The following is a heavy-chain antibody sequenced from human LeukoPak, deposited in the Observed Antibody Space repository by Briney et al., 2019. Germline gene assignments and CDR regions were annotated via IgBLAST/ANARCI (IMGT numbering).Heavy chain of an antibody. V-gene: IGHV3-23*01. CDR2: ISGSGGST. CDR3: ASGSYHENYWYFDL. J-gene: IGHJ2*01. D-gene: IGHD1-26*01. Sequence: GGSLRLSCAASGFTFSSYAMSWVRQAPGKGLEWVSAISGSGGSTYYADSVKGRFTISRDNSKNTLYLQMNSLRAEDTAVYYCASGSYHENYWYFDLWGRGTLVTVSS. CDR1: GFTFSSYA.